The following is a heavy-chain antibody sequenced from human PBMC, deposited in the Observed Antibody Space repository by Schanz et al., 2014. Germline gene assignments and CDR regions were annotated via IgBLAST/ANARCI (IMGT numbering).Heavy chain of an antibody. Sequence: EVQLLASGGGLVQPGGSLRLTCLTSGFTFTDHAMSWVRQAPGKGLEWVSTITSNGGGTYYADSVKGRFTISRDNAKNTLYLQMNSLTADDTAVYYCARDKGGYYPFDYWGRGTLVTVSS. CDR3: ARDKGGYYPFDY. D-gene: IGHD3-3*01. J-gene: IGHJ4*02. CDR2: ITSNGGGT. CDR1: GFTFTDHA. V-gene: IGHV3-23*01.